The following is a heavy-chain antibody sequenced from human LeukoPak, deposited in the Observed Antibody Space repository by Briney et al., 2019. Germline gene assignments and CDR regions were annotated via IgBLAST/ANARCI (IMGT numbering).Heavy chain of an antibody. Sequence: GESLKISCKGSGYSFTSYWIGWVRQMPGKGLEWMGIIYPGDSDTRYSPSFQGQVTISADKSISTAYLQWSSVKASDTAMYYCARDVVPAAIGYYFDYWGQGTLVTVSS. D-gene: IGHD2-2*02. CDR2: IYPGDSDT. J-gene: IGHJ4*02. CDR1: GYSFTSYW. CDR3: ARDVVPAAIGYYFDY. V-gene: IGHV5-51*01.